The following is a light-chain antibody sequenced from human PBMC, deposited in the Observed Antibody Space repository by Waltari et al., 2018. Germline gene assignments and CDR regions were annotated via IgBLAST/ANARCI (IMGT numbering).Light chain of an antibody. CDR1: QTISSH. J-gene: IGKJ2*01. Sequence: DIQMTQSPSSLSASVGDRVTITCRASQTISSHLNWYPQKPGKAPKVLIFAASSLQTGVPSRFSGSGSGTDFTLTISSLQPEDFATYYCQQSYSTPYTFGQGTKLEIK. CDR2: AAS. CDR3: QQSYSTPYT. V-gene: IGKV1-39*01.